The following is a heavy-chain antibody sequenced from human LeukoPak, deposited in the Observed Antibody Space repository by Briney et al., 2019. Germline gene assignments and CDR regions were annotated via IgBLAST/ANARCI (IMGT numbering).Heavy chain of an antibody. Sequence: PSETLSLTCTVSGDSLISGGFYWSWIRQHPEKGLEWIGYIYYTGTTYYNPTLKSRLTISVGTSKNHFSLNLNSLNGADTAVYYCARDHTGYGRFDYWGQGALVTVSS. J-gene: IGHJ4*02. D-gene: IGHD5-12*01. CDR3: ARDHTGYGRFDY. CDR1: GDSLISGGFY. CDR2: IYYTGTT. V-gene: IGHV4-31*03.